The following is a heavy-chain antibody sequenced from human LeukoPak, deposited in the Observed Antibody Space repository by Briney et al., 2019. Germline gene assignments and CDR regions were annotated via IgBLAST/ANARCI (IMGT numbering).Heavy chain of an antibody. J-gene: IGHJ6*03. Sequence: PGRSLTLSCAASGFTCYRYGTLWLPHAPGKGVEGWTGIWYDGSNKYYADSVKGRFTISRDNSKNTLYLQMNSLRAEDTAVYYCARVGTVTNYYYYYMDVWGKGTTVTVSS. CDR3: ARVGTVTNYYYYYMDV. CDR2: IWYDGSNK. CDR1: GFTCYRYG. V-gene: IGHV3-33*01. D-gene: IGHD4-11*01.